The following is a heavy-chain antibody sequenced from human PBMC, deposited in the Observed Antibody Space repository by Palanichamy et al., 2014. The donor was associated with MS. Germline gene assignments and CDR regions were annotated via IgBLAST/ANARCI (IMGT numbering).Heavy chain of an antibody. CDR2: ISGSGNII. CDR3: ARDRGMEAATDYFDY. Sequence: QVQLVESGEGLVKPGGSLRLSCAASGFTFSDNYMGWIRQAPGKGLEWLSYISGSGNIIYYADSVKGRFTISRDNAENSLFLQLNSLRAEDTAVYYCARDRGMEAATDYFDYWGQGTLVTVSS. CDR1: GFTFSDNY. D-gene: IGHD6-13*01. J-gene: IGHJ4*02. V-gene: IGHV3-11*04.